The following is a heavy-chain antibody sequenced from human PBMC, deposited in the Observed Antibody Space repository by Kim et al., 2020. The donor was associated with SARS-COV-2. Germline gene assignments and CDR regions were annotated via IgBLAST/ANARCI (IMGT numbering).Heavy chain of an antibody. CDR3: ARGFSDLGYNYYYMDV. D-gene: IGHD3-10*01. V-gene: IGHV3-48*02. CDR1: EFSFSSYS. CDR2: ISRNSSTI. J-gene: IGHJ6*02. Sequence: GESLRLSCAASEFSFSSYSMNWVRQAPGKGLEWVSYISRNSSTINYADSGKGRFTISRDDAKKSLYLQMNSLRDEDTAVYYCARGFSDLGYNYYYMDVWGQGTTVTVSS.